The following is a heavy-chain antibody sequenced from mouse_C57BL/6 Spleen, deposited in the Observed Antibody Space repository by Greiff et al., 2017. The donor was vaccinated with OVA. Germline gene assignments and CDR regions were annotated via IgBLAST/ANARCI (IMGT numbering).Heavy chain of an antibody. D-gene: IGHD1-1*01. V-gene: IGHV14-2*01. CDR3: ARDYYGSRTRYFDV. J-gene: IGHJ1*03. Sequence: EVQLQQSGAELVKPGASVKLSCTASGFNIKDYYMHWVKQRTEQGLEWIGRIDPEDGETKYAQKFQGKATITADTSSNTAYLQLSSLTSEDTAVYYCARDYYGSRTRYFDVWGTGTTVTVSS. CDR2: IDPEDGET. CDR1: GFNIKDYY.